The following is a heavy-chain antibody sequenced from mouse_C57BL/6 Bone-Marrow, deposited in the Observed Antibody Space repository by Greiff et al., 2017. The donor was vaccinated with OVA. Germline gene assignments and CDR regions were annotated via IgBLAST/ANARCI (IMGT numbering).Heavy chain of an antibody. J-gene: IGHJ2*01. CDR1: GFNIKDDY. V-gene: IGHV14-4*01. D-gene: IGHD1-1*01. CDR3: TTYYYGSSYGFDY. Sequence: EVQVVESGAELVRPGASVKLSCTASGFNIKDDYMHWVKQRPEQGLEWIGWIDPENGDTEYASKFQGKATITADTSSNTAYLQLSSLTSEDTAVYYCTTYYYGSSYGFDYWGQGTTLTVSS. CDR2: IDPENGDT.